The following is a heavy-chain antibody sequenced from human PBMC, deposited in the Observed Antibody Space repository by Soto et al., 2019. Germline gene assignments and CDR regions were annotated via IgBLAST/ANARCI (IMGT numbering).Heavy chain of an antibody. V-gene: IGHV3-21*01. D-gene: IGHD3-10*01. Sequence: WWSLGLSCASSGFTFSSYSMNWVRQVPGKGLEWVSSISSSSSYIYYADSVKGRFTISRDNAKNSLYLQMNSLRAEDTAVYYCARVRGSGSPSLDPWGQGTLVTVSS. CDR3: ARVRGSGSPSLDP. J-gene: IGHJ5*02. CDR1: GFTFSSYS. CDR2: ISSSSSYI.